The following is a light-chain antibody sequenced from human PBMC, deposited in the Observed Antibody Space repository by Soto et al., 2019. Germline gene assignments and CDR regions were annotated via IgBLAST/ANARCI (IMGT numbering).Light chain of an antibody. V-gene: IGLV1-51*01. CDR1: SSNIGNNY. J-gene: IGLJ3*02. CDR3: GTWDSSLSVWV. CDR2: ENN. Sequence: QSVLTQPPSVSAAPGQKVTISCSGSSSNIGNNYVSWYQRLPGIAPQLVMYENNKRPSGIPDRFAASRSGTSATLDITGLQNGDEDDYYCGTWDSSLSVWVFGGGTKVTVL.